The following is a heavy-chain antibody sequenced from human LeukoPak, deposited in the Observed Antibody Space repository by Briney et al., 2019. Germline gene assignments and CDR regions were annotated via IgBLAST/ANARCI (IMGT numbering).Heavy chain of an antibody. CDR3: ARHPTISAAFDI. CDR2: IYPGDSDT. CDR1: GYRFTSYW. D-gene: IGHD3-9*01. V-gene: IGHV5-51*01. Sequence: GASLKISCKGSGYRFTSYWIGWVRPMPGKGLEWMGIIYPGDSDTRYSPSFQGQVTISADKSISTAYLQWSSLKASDTAMYYCARHPTISAAFDIWGQGTMVTVSS. J-gene: IGHJ3*02.